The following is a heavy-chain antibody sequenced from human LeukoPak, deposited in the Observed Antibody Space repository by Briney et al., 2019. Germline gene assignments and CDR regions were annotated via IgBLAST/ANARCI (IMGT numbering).Heavy chain of an antibody. CDR2: ISWSSGDI. CDR3: VKSGGYATAIRYFDL. V-gene: IGHV3-9*01. Sequence: PGRSLRLSCAASGFSFGGYALHWVRQAPGKGLEWVASISWSSGDIVRADSVKGRFTISRDNAKNSLYLQMDSLRTEDTALYYCVKSGGYATAIRYFDLWGRGTLVTVSS. CDR1: GFSFGGYA. J-gene: IGHJ2*01. D-gene: IGHD2-21*02.